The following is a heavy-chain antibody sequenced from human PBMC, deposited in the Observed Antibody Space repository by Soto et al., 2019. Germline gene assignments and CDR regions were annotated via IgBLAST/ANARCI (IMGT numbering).Heavy chain of an antibody. CDR1: GFTFSSYW. V-gene: IGHV3-7*05. CDR2: IKQDGSEN. CDR3: ARDLTATGDAFDI. Sequence: EVQLVESGGGLVQPGGSLRLSCAASGFTFSSYWMSWVRQAPGKGLEWVANIKQDGSENYYVDSVKGRFTISRDNAKNSLYLQMNSLRAEDTAVYYCARDLTATGDAFDIWGQGTMVTVSS. J-gene: IGHJ3*02. D-gene: IGHD1-26*01.